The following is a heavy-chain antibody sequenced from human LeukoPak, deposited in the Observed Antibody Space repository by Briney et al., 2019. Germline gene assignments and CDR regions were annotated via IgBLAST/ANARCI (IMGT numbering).Heavy chain of an antibody. CDR2: IIPIFGTA. CDR3: ATPRQGTADFDY. Sequence: ASVEVSCKASVGTFISYAISWVRQAPGQGLEWMGGIIPIFGTANYAQKFQGRVTITADESTSTAYMELSSLRSEDTAVYYCATPRQGTADFDYWGQGTLVTVSS. J-gene: IGHJ4*02. CDR1: VGTFISYA. V-gene: IGHV1-69*13.